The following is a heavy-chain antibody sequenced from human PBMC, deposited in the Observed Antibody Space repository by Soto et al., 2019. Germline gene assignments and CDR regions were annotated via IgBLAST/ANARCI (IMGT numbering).Heavy chain of an antibody. CDR3: AKWDGMDV. V-gene: IGHV3-23*01. CDR2: ISGSGGST. CDR1: GFTFSSFA. Sequence: PGXSLRLSCAASGFTFSSFALSWVRQAPGKGLEWVSTISGSGGSTYYADSVKGRFTISRDNSKNTLYLKMNSLRAEDTAVYYCAKWDGMDVWGQGTTVTVSS. J-gene: IGHJ6*02.